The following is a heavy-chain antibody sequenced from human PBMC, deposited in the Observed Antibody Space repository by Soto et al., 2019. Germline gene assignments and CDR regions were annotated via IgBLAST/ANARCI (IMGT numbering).Heavy chain of an antibody. J-gene: IGHJ4*02. CDR1: GFTFSSYA. CDR2: ISSNGGST. D-gene: IGHD3-16*01. Sequence: EVQLVESGGGLVQPGGSLRLSCAASGFTFSSYAMHWLRQAPGKGLEYVSAISSNGGSTYYANSVKGRFTISRDNSKNTLYLQMGSLRAEDMAVYYCAGGWYFDYWGQGTLVTVSS. V-gene: IGHV3-64*01. CDR3: AGGWYFDY.